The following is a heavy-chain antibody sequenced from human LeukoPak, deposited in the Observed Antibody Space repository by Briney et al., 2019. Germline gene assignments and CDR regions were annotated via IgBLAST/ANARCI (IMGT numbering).Heavy chain of an antibody. D-gene: IGHD6-13*01. CDR2: ISWNSGSI. CDR1: GFTFDGYA. V-gene: IGHV3-9*01. CDR3: AKLGSSSWWRLLDYGMDV. J-gene: IGHJ6*02. Sequence: PGGSLRLSCAASGFTFDGYAMHWVRQAPGKGLEWVSGISWNSGSIGYADSVKGRFTISRDNAKNSLYLQMNSLRAEDTALYYCAKLGSSSWWRLLDYGMDVWGQGTTVTVSS.